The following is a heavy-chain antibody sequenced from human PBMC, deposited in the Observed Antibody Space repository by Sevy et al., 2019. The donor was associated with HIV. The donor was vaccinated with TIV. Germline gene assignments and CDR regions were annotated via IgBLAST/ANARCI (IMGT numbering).Heavy chain of an antibody. D-gene: IGHD3-10*01. V-gene: IGHV4-59*01. CDR3: ARADYYGSGSYYGGLDY. Sequence: SETLSLTCTVSGGSISSYYWSWIRQPPGKGLEWIGYNYYSGSTNYNPSLKSRVTISVDTSKNQFSLKLSSVTAADTAVYYCARADYYGSGSYYGGLDYWGQGTLVTVSS. CDR2: NYYSGST. J-gene: IGHJ4*02. CDR1: GGSISSYY.